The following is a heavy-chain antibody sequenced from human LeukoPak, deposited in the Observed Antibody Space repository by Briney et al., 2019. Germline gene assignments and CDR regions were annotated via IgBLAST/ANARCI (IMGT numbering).Heavy chain of an antibody. J-gene: IGHJ4*02. CDR1: ALTFSRHV. Sequence: GGSLRLSCASSALTFSRHVINWVRQAPGKGLEWVAVISYDGSNKYYADSVKGRFTISRDNSKNTLYLQMNSLRAEDTAVYYCARDPYAYYYDSSGYWWDYWGQGTLVTVSS. CDR2: ISYDGSNK. V-gene: IGHV3-30-3*01. D-gene: IGHD3-22*01. CDR3: ARDPYAYYYDSSGYWWDY.